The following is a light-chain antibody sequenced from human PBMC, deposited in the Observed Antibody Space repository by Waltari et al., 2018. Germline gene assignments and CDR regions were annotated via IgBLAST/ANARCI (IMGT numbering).Light chain of an antibody. Sequence: QSALTQPASVSGSPGQSITLSCTGASSDFGSYNLVPWYQQHPGKAPKVMIYEVTGRPSGVSDRFSGSRSGNTASLTISGLQPEDEADYYCCSYAGSGTLDVVFGGGTKLTVL. CDR1: SSDFGSYNL. CDR3: CSYAGSGTLDVV. CDR2: EVT. V-gene: IGLV2-23*02. J-gene: IGLJ2*01.